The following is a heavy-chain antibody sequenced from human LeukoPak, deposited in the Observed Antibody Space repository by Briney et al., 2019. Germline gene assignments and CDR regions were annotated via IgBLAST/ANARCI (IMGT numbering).Heavy chain of an antibody. Sequence: PSETLSLTCTVSGGSISSGSYYWSWIRQPAGKGLEWIGYIYYSGSTNYNPSLKSRVTISVDTSKNQFSLKLSSVTAADTAVYYCARDRGYGPYYYYYYMDVWGKGTTVTVSS. CDR2: IYYSGST. CDR3: ARDRGYGPYYYYYYMDV. V-gene: IGHV4-61*10. CDR1: GGSISSGSYY. J-gene: IGHJ6*03. D-gene: IGHD5-18*01.